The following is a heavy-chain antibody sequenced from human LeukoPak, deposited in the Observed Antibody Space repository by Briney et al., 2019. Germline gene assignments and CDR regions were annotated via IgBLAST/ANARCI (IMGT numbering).Heavy chain of an antibody. J-gene: IGHJ4*02. Sequence: GASVKVSCKASGYTFTGYYMHWVRQAPGQGLGWMGWINPNSGGKNYAQKFQGRATMTRDTSIGTAYMELSRLRSDDTAVYYCARPENNWKPFDYWGQGTLVTVSS. CDR3: ARPENNWKPFDY. CDR1: GYTFTGYY. D-gene: IGHD1-20*01. V-gene: IGHV1-2*02. CDR2: INPNSGGK.